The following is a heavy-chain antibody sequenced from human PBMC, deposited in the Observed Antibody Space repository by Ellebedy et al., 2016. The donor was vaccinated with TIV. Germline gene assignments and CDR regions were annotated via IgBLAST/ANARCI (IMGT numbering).Heavy chain of an antibody. J-gene: IGHJ4*02. CDR3: ARVRHDSTYSDYVWGSHRSYYFDY. CDR1: GYTFTSYY. V-gene: IGHV1-46*01. CDR2: MNPSGGST. Sequence: ASVKVSCKASGYTFTSYYMHWVRQAPGQGLEWMGIMNPSGGSTRYAQKFQGRVTMTRDTSTSTVYMELSSLRSEDTAVYYCARVRHDSTYSDYVWGSHRSYYFDYWGQGTLVTVSS. D-gene: IGHD3-16*02.